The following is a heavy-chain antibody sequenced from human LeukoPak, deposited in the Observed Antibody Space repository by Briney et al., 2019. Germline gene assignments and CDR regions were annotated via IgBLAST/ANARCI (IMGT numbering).Heavy chain of an antibody. J-gene: IGHJ4*02. Sequence: GGSLRLPCAASGFTFSSYAMHWVRQAPGKGLEWVSAISGSGGSTYYADSVKGRFNISRDNSKNTLYLQMNSLRAEDTAVYYCAKASIVVVTALFDYWGQGTLVTVSS. V-gene: IGHV3-23*01. CDR2: ISGSGGST. CDR3: AKASIVVVTALFDY. D-gene: IGHD2-21*02. CDR1: GFTFSSYA.